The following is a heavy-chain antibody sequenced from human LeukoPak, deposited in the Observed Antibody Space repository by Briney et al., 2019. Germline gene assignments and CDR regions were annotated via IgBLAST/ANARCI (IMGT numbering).Heavy chain of an antibody. J-gene: IGHJ6*03. CDR2: ISWDGGST. D-gene: IGHD6-13*01. V-gene: IGHV3-43D*04. CDR1: GFTFDDYA. Sequence: GGSLSLSCGASGFTFDDYAMHWVRQAPGKGLECVSLISWDGGSTYYADSVKGRFIISSDNSKNSLYLQMNSLRAEDTALNYCAKGIAAAGDYMDVWGKGTTVTVSS. CDR3: AKGIAAAGDYMDV.